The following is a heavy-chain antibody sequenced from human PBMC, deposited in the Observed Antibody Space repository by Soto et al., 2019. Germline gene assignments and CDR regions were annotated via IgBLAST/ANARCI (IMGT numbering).Heavy chain of an antibody. CDR1: GGSISSGGYS. CDR3: ARVDGDYDWFDP. Sequence: TSETLSLTCAVSGGSISSGGYSWSWIRQPPGKGLEWIGYIYHSGSTYYNPSLKSRVTISVDTSKNQFSLKLSSVTAADTAVYYCARVDGDYDWFDPWGQGTLVTVSS. V-gene: IGHV4-30-2*01. CDR2: IYHSGST. D-gene: IGHD4-17*01. J-gene: IGHJ5*02.